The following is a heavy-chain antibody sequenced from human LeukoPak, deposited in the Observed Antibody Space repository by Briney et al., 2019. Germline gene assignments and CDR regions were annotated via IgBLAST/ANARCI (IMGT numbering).Heavy chain of an antibody. Sequence: ASVKVSCKASGYTFTTYGISWVRQAPGQGLEWMGWISAYNGNTNYAQKLQGRVTMTTDTSTSTAYMELRSLRSDDTAVYYCARNYGSGKIYYYYYYMDVWGKGTTVTISS. CDR3: ARNYGSGKIYYYYYYMDV. CDR2: ISAYNGNT. J-gene: IGHJ6*03. CDR1: GYTFTTYG. D-gene: IGHD3-10*01. V-gene: IGHV1-18*01.